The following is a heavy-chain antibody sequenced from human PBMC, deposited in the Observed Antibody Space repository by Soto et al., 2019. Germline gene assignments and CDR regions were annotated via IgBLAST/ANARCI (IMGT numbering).Heavy chain of an antibody. Sequence: PGGSLRLSCAASGFTFSNAWMSWVRQAPGKGLEWVAVIWYDGSNKYYADSVKGRFTISRDNSKNTLYLQMNSLRAEDTAVYYCARDARGVTQTYFDYWGQGTLVTVSS. CDR3: ARDARGVTQTYFDY. V-gene: IGHV3-33*08. D-gene: IGHD3-10*01. CDR1: GFTFSNAW. CDR2: IWYDGSNK. J-gene: IGHJ4*02.